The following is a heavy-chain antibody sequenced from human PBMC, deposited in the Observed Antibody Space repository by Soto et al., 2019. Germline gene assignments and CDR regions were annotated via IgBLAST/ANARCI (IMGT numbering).Heavy chain of an antibody. CDR3: ARHWIPAMQQLVINWFDP. CDR2: IYYSGST. D-gene: IGHD6-13*01. V-gene: IGHV4-39*01. Sequence: SETLSLTCTVSGGSISSSSYYWGWIRQPPGKGLEWIGSIYYSGSTYYNPSLKSRVTISVDTSKNQFSLKLSSVTAADTAVYYCARHWIPAMQQLVINWFDPWGQGTLVTVSS. J-gene: IGHJ5*02. CDR1: GGSISSSSYY.